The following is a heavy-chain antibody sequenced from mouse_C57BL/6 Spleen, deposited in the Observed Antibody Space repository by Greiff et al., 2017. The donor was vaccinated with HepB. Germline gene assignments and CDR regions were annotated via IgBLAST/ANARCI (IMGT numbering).Heavy chain of an antibody. CDR1: GYTFTSYW. CDR2: IHPNSGST. CDR3: ARGAYSSGGFAY. D-gene: IGHD1-1*01. J-gene: IGHJ3*01. Sequence: QVQLQQSGAELVKPGASVKLSCKASGYTFTSYWMHWVKQRPGQGLEWIGMIHPNSGSTNYNEKFKSKATLTVDKSSSTAYMQLSSLTSEDSAVYYGARGAYSSGGFAYWGQGTLVTVSA. V-gene: IGHV1-64*01.